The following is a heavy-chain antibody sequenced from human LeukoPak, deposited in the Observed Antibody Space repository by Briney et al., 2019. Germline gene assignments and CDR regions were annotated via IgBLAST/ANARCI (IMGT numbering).Heavy chain of an antibody. CDR2: IYYSGST. D-gene: IGHD2-2*01. J-gene: IGHJ4*02. Sequence: SETLSLTCTVSGGSISSYYWSWIRQPPGKGLEWIGYIYYSGSTNYNPSLKSRVTISVDTSKNQFSLKLSSVTAADTAVYYCARVTGLCSSTSCLYFDYWGQGTLVTVSS. CDR3: ARVTGLCSSTSCLYFDY. CDR1: GGSISSYY. V-gene: IGHV4-59*01.